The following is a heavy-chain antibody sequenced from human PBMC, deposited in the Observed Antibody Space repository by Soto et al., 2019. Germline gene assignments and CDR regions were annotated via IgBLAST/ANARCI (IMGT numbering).Heavy chain of an antibody. D-gene: IGHD2-15*01. J-gene: IGHJ4*02. CDR2: VSIGGST. V-gene: IGHV3-23*01. CDR1: GFTFSSYA. Sequence: DVQLLESGGGLVQPEGSRRLSCEASGFTFSSYAMGWVRQGPGKGLEWVAGVSIGGSTHYADSVRGRFTISRDNSKNTLSLQMNSLTAEDTAVYFCAKRRGAGGHFDYWGQGALVTVSS. CDR3: AKRRGAGGHFDY.